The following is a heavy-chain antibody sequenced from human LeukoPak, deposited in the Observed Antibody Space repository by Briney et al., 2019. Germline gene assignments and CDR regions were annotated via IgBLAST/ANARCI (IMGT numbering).Heavy chain of an antibody. CDR1: GFTFSNYA. CDR2: MSGSGGSI. D-gene: IGHD1-26*01. V-gene: IGHV3-23*01. J-gene: IGHJ4*02. Sequence: GGSLRLSCAASGFTFSNYAMSWVRQAPGKGLEWVSGMSGSGGSIYYADSVKGRFTISRDNSKNTLYLQMNSLRAEDTAVYYCAKDLRPIVGATTFAYWGQGTLVTVSS. CDR3: AKDLRPIVGATTFAY.